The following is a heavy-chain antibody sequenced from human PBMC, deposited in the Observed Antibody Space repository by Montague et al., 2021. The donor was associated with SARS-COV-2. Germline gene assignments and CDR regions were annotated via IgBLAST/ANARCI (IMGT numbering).Heavy chain of an antibody. D-gene: IGHD4-23*01. CDR1: GGSISSYY. Sequence: SETLSLTCTVSGGSISSYYWTWIRQPPGKGLESIGYIYQNGSTKYNPSLKSRVTISVDTSKNQFSLKLSSVSVADTAVYYCARGGGNSADYYNYTMDVWGQGTTVTVCS. CDR3: ARGGGNSADYYNYTMDV. V-gene: IGHV4-59*01. J-gene: IGHJ6*02. CDR2: IYQNGST.